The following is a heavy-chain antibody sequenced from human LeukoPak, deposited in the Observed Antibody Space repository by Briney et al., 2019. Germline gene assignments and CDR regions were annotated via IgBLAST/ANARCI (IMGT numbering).Heavy chain of an antibody. CDR2: INTNTGNP. V-gene: IGHV7-4-1*02. CDR3: AREASGTIGKL. J-gene: IGHJ4*02. Sequence: EASVTVSCTASGYTFTSYAMNWVRQAPGQGLEWMGWINTNTGNPTYAQGFTGRFVFSLDTSVSTAYLQISSLKAEDTAVYYCAREASGTIGKLWDQGTLVTVSS. CDR1: GYTFTSYA. D-gene: IGHD5-12*01.